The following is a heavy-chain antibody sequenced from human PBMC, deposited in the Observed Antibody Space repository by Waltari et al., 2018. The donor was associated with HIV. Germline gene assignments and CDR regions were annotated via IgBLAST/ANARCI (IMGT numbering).Heavy chain of an antibody. CDR2: IKSDGSSR. J-gene: IGHJ4*02. Sequence: EVPLVESGGGLVQPGGSLRLSCAGSGFTFSSYWMHWVRQAPGKGLVWVSRIKSDGSSRSYGDSVKGRFTISRDNAKNTLYLQMNSLRAEDTAVYYCARDFYGSVGYWGQGTLVTVSS. CDR3: ARDFYGSVGY. V-gene: IGHV3-74*01. D-gene: IGHD3-10*01. CDR1: GFTFSSYW.